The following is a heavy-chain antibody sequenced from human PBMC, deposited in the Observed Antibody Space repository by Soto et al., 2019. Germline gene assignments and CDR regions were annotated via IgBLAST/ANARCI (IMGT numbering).Heavy chain of an antibody. CDR3: AREPTYDYVWGSYRQPVFDY. Sequence: GGSLRLSCAASGFTFSSYWMSWVRQAPGKGLEWVANIKQDGSEKYYVDSVKGRFTISRDNAKNSLYLQMNSLRAEDTAVYYCAREPTYDYVWGSYRQPVFDYWGQGTLVTVSS. CDR2: IKQDGSEK. CDR1: GFTFSSYW. D-gene: IGHD3-16*02. J-gene: IGHJ4*02. V-gene: IGHV3-7*01.